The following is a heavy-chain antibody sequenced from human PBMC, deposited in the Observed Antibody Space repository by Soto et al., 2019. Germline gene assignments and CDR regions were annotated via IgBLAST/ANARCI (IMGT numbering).Heavy chain of an antibody. CDR3: ARGRQGMVPDAFDI. J-gene: IGHJ3*02. V-gene: IGHV4-34*01. Sequence: SETLSLTCAVYGGSFSGYYWSWIRQPPGKGLGWIGEINHSGSTNYNPSLKSRVTISVDTSKNQFSLKLSSVTAADTAVYYCARGRQGMVPDAFDIWGQGTMVTVSS. D-gene: IGHD6-19*01. CDR2: INHSGST. CDR1: GGSFSGYY.